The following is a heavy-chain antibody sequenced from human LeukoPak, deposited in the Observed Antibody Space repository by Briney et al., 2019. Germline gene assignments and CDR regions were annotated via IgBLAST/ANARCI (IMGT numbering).Heavy chain of an antibody. V-gene: IGHV3-23*01. CDR2: ISGRDDST. J-gene: IGHJ4*02. CDR1: GFTFSSYA. D-gene: IGHD6-19*01. Sequence: GGSLRLSCAASGFTFSSYAMSWVRQAPGKGLEWVSAISGRDDSTYYADSVKGRFTFSRDNSKNTLYLQMNSLRAEDTAVYYCAKLVAVAGRNYWGQGTLVTVSS. CDR3: AKLVAVAGRNY.